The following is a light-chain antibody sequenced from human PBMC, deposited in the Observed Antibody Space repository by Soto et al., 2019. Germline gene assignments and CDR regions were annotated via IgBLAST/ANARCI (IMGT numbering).Light chain of an antibody. Sequence: DIQMTQSPSSLSASVGDRVTSTCRASQSISSYLNWYQQKPGKAPKLLIYAASSLQSGVQSRFSGSGSGTDFTLTISSLQPEDFATYYCQQNYSTNWTFGQGTKVDIK. CDR3: QQNYSTNWT. V-gene: IGKV1-39*01. CDR1: QSISSY. J-gene: IGKJ1*01. CDR2: AAS.